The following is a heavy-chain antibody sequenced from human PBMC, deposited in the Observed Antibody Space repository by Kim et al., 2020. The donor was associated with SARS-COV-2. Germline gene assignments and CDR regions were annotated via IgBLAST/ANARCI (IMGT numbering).Heavy chain of an antibody. J-gene: IGHJ6*02. Sequence: GGSLRLSCAASGFTFSSYSMNWVRQAPGKGLEWVSSISSSSSYIYYADSVKGRFTISRDNAKNSLYLQMNSLRAEDTAVYYCASHSSSWGVMDVWGQGTTVTVSS. CDR3: ASHSSSWGVMDV. CDR1: GFTFSSYS. D-gene: IGHD6-13*01. V-gene: IGHV3-21*01. CDR2: ISSSSSYI.